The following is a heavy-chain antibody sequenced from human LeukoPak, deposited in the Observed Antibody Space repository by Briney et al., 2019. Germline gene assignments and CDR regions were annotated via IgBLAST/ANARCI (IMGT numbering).Heavy chain of an antibody. Sequence: GGSLRLSCAASGLTFSRYGMDWVRQAPGKGLEWVAVISYDGINKNYAESVKGRFTISRDNSKNTLYLEMNSLRPDDTAVYYCAKDWGYSLNIFDYWGQGALVTVSS. J-gene: IGHJ4*02. V-gene: IGHV3-30*18. CDR3: AKDWGYSLNIFDY. CDR2: ISYDGINK. D-gene: IGHD3-16*01. CDR1: GLTFSRYG.